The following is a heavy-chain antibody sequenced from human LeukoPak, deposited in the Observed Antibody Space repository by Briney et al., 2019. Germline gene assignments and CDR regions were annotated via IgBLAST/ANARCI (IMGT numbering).Heavy chain of an antibody. V-gene: IGHV4-59*08. D-gene: IGHD3-10*01. CDR3: ARHFLWFGELMAFDY. Sequence: SETLSLTCTVSGGSISSYYWSWIRQPPGKGLEWIGYIYYSGSTNYNPSLKSRVTTSVGTSKNQFSLKLSSVTAADTAVYYCARHFLWFGELMAFDYWGQGTLVTVSS. CDR2: IYYSGST. J-gene: IGHJ4*02. CDR1: GGSISSYY.